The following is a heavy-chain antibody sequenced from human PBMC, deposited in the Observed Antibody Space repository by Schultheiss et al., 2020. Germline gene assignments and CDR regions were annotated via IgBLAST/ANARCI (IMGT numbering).Heavy chain of an antibody. CDR3: ARFRGYDYYYYYYMDV. Sequence: SETLSLTCTVSGGSISSSSYYWGWIRQPPGKGLGWIGSIYYSGSTYYNPSLKSRVTISVDTSKNQFSLKLSSVTAADTAVYYCARFRGYDYYYYYYMDVWGKGTTVTVSS. CDR2: IYYSGST. CDR1: GGSISSSSYY. V-gene: IGHV4-39*01. D-gene: IGHD5-12*01. J-gene: IGHJ6*03.